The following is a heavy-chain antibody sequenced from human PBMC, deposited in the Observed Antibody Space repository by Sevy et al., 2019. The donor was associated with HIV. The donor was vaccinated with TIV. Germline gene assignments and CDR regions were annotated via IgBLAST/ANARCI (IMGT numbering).Heavy chain of an antibody. V-gene: IGHV3-30*18. Sequence: GGSLRLSCAVSGFTVSRYDMHWVRQAPGKGLEWVAVISYDGSNKYYADSVKGRFTISRDNSKNTLYLQMNSLRAEDTDVDYCAKENGDYYGSGSYYGFDYWGQGTLVTVSS. CDR3: AKENGDYYGSGSYYGFDY. CDR1: GFTVSRYD. D-gene: IGHD3-10*01. CDR2: ISYDGSNK. J-gene: IGHJ4*02.